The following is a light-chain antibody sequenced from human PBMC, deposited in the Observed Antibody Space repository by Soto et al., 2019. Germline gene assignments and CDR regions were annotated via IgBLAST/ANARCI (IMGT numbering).Light chain of an antibody. CDR3: QQANSFPLT. Sequence: DIRMTQSPSSVSASVGDRVTITCRASQGITNWLAWYQQKPGKAPKLLIYAASGVPSGVPLRFSGSGSGTDITLTISSLQPEDFATYYCQQANSFPLTFGGGTKVEIK. J-gene: IGKJ4*01. CDR2: AAS. V-gene: IGKV1-12*01. CDR1: QGITNW.